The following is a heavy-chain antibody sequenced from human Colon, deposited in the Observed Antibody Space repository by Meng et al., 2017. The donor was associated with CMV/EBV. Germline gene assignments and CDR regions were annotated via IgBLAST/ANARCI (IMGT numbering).Heavy chain of an antibody. D-gene: IGHD2-21*01. J-gene: IGHJ4*02. V-gene: IGHV3-23*01. CDR3: AKDRAYCGSFSCSPNYLDG. CDR2: INGVGDIT. CDR1: GFTFNRNS. Sequence: GESLKISCAASGFTFNRNSMSCVRQAPGKGLEWVSGINGVGDITYYADSVKGRFTISRDNSKNTLYLRMIDLRAEDTAMYYCAKDRAYCGSFSCSPNYLDGWGQGNLVTVSS.